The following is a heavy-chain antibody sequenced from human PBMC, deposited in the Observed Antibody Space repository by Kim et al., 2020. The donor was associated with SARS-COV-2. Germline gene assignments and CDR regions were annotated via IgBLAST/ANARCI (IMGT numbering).Heavy chain of an antibody. CDR2: IYSGGST. CDR3: AREVRYGSGSYYTYYYGMDV. D-gene: IGHD3-10*01. CDR1: GFTVSSNY. V-gene: IGHV3-53*01. J-gene: IGHJ6*02. Sequence: GGSLRLSCAASGFTVSSNYMSWVRQAPGKGLEWVSVIYSGGSTYYADSVTGRFTISRDNSKNTLYLQMNSLRAEDTAVYYCAREVRYGSGSYYTYYYGMDVLSQGTTVTVSS.